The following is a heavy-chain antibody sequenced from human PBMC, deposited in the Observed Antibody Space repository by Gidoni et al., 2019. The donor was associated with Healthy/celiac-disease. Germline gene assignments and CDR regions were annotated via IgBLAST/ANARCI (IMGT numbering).Heavy chain of an antibody. CDR1: CSTFTSYG. CDR3: ARSYDSDVVLGY. Sequence: QVPLVQSGAEVTKPGASVKVSCKASCSTFTSYGISWVRQAPGQGLEWMGWISAYNGNTNYAQKLQGRVTMTTDTSTSTAYMELRSLRSDDTAVYYCARSYDSDVVLGYWGQGTLVTVSS. D-gene: IGHD3-3*01. J-gene: IGHJ4*02. V-gene: IGHV1-18*01. CDR2: ISAYNGNT.